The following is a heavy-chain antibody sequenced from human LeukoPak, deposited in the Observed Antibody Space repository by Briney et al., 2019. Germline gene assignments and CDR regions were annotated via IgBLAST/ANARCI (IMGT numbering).Heavy chain of an antibody. CDR1: GFTFRNAW. J-gene: IGHJ4*02. D-gene: IGHD3-10*01. CDR2: IKSRTDGGAT. V-gene: IGHV3-15*01. CDR3: GHPGDHRVG. Sequence: GGSLRPSCAASGFTFRNAWMSWVRQAPGKGLEWVGRIKSRTDGGATEYAAPVKGRFSISRDDSKNTLYLQINSLKTEDTAVYFCGHPGDHRVGWGPGTL.